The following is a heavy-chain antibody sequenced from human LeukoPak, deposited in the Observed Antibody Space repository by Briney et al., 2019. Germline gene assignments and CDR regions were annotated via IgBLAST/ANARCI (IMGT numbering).Heavy chain of an antibody. Sequence: GGSLRLSCAASGFTFSSYSMNWVRQAPGKGLEWVSSISSSSSYIYYADSVKGRFTISRDNAKNSLYLQMNSLRAEDTAVYYCARGGTIIDPRYFDLWGRGTLVTVSS. CDR2: ISSSSSYI. CDR1: GFTFSSYS. J-gene: IGHJ2*01. CDR3: ARGGTIIDPRYFDL. V-gene: IGHV3-21*04. D-gene: IGHD3-22*01.